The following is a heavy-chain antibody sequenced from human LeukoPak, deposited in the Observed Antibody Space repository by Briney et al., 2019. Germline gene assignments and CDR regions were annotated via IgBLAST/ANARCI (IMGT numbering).Heavy chain of an antibody. V-gene: IGHV4-59*01. CDR2: IYYSGST. CDR1: GGSISSYN. D-gene: IGHD1-14*01. J-gene: IGHJ3*02. Sequence: PSETLSLTCTVSGGSISSYNWSWLRQPPGKGLEWIGYIYYSGSTNYNPSLKSRVTISVDTSKNQFSLKLSSVTAADTAVYYCARSNPTGAFDIWGQGTMVTVSS. CDR3: ARSNPTGAFDI.